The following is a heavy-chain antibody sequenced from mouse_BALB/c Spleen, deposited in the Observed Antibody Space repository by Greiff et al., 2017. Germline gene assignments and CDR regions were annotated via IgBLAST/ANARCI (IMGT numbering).Heavy chain of an antibody. CDR1: GFTFSSYG. CDR2: INSNGGST. Sequence: EVMLVESGGGLVQPGGSLTLSCAASGFTFSSYGMSWVRPTPDKRLELVATINSNGGSTYYPDSVKGRFTISRDNAKNTLYLQMSSLKSEDTAMYYCARGLQYGNYGTWLAYWGQGTLVTVSA. CDR3: ARGLQYGNYGTWLAY. D-gene: IGHD2-10*02. J-gene: IGHJ3*01. V-gene: IGHV5-6-3*01.